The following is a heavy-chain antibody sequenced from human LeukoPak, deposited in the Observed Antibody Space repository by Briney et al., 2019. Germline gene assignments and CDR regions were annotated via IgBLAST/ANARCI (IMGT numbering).Heavy chain of an antibody. J-gene: IGHJ4*02. Sequence: PSETLSLTCAVYGGSFSGYYWSWVRQAPGKGLEWVSAISGSGGSTYYADSVMGRFTISRDNSKNTLYLQMNSLRAEDTAVYYCAKGAVVVPAIFDYWGQGTLVTVSS. CDR3: AKGAVVVPAIFDY. CDR1: GGSFSGYY. D-gene: IGHD2-2*01. CDR2: ISGSGGST. V-gene: IGHV3-23*01.